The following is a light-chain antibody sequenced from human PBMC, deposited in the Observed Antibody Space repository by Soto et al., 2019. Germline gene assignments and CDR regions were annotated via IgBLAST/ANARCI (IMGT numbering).Light chain of an antibody. CDR1: SSDVGSYNL. CDR2: EVS. CDR3: CSYAGSSTYVV. J-gene: IGLJ2*01. Sequence: QSALIQPASVSGSPGQSITISCTGTSSDVGSYNLVSWYQQHPGKAPKLMIYEVSKRPSGVSNRFSGSKSGDTASLTISGLQAEDEADYYCCSYAGSSTYVVFGGGTKLTV. V-gene: IGLV2-23*02.